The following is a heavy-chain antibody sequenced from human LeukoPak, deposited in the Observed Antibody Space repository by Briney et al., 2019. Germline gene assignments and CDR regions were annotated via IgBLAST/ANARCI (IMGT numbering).Heavy chain of an antibody. CDR1: GFTFSDYS. D-gene: IGHD5-24*01. CDR3: ARDYKYAFDN. V-gene: IGHV3-48*01. CDR2: IGIDSGNT. J-gene: IGHJ4*02. Sequence: GGSLRLSCAASGFTFSDYSMNWVRQAPGKGLEWISYIGIDSGNTNYADSVKGRFTISGDKAKNSLYLQMNSLRVEDTAVYYCARDYKYAFDNWGQGNRVTVSS.